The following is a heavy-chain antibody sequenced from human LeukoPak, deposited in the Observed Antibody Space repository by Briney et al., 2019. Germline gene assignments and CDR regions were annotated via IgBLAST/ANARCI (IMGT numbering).Heavy chain of an antibody. J-gene: IGHJ4*02. CDR1: GFTFSTYA. CDR3: ARVQSTVRGIQGPFDL. V-gene: IGHV3-64*01. D-gene: IGHD3-10*01. CDR2: IKNNGGGT. Sequence: GGSLRLSCAASGFTFSTYAMHWVRQAPGKGLEYVSAIKNNGGGTYYASSVQGRFTVSRDNSRSTLYLQMDSLRPDDTAIYYCARVQSTVRGIQGPFDLWGQGTLVTVS.